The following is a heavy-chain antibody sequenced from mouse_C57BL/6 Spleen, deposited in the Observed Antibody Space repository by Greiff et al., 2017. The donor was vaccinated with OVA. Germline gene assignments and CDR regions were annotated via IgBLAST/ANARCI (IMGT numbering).Heavy chain of an antibody. D-gene: IGHD2-3*01. Sequence: QVQLQQPGAELVMPGASVKLSCKASGYTFTSYWMHWVKQRPGQGLEWIGEIDPSDSYTNYNQKFKGKSTLTVDKSSSTAYMQLSSLTSEDSAVYYGARGRIYDGYYYFDYWGQGTTLTVSS. CDR1: GYTFTSYW. CDR3: ARGRIYDGYYYFDY. V-gene: IGHV1-69*01. CDR2: IDPSDSYT. J-gene: IGHJ2*01.